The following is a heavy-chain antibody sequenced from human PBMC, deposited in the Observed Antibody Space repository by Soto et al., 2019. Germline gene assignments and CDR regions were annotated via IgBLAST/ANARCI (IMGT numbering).Heavy chain of an antibody. CDR3: VSEIVSTIRDDY. Sequence: EVQLVESGGGLVQPGGSLRLSCVASGFTFSKYSMNWVRQAPGKGLEWVSYISSSSSTIYYADSVKGRFTISRDNAQNSLLLQMKSMRAEDTAVDYCVSEIVSTIRDDYWGQGTLVTVS. CDR1: GFTFSKYS. J-gene: IGHJ4*02. D-gene: IGHD5-12*01. V-gene: IGHV3-48*01. CDR2: ISSSSSTI.